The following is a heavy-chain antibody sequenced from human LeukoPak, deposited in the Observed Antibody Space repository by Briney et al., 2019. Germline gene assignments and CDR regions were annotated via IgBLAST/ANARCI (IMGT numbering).Heavy chain of an antibody. J-gene: IGHJ4*02. CDR3: AKDLLIWFGEPTTLSFDY. V-gene: IGHV3-74*01. CDR2: INTDGSST. D-gene: IGHD3-10*01. Sequence: GGSLRLSCAASGFTFSSYWMHWVRQAPGKGLVWVSRINTDGSSTYYADSVKGRFTISRDNSKNTLYLQMNSLRAEDTAVYYCAKDLLIWFGEPTTLSFDYWGQGTLVTVSS. CDR1: GFTFSSYW.